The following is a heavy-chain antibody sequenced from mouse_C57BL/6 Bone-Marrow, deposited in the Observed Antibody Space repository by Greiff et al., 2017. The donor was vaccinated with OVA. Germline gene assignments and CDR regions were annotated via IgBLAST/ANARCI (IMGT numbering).Heavy chain of an antibody. Sequence: EVKLQESGEGLVKPGGSLKLSSAASGFTLSSYAMPWVRQTPEKRLEWVAYISSGGDYIYYADTVKGRFTISRDNARNTLYLQMSSLKSEDTAMYYCTRLLDAMDYWGQGTSVTVSS. J-gene: IGHJ4*01. CDR2: ISSGGDYI. CDR3: TRLLDAMDY. D-gene: IGHD2-1*01. CDR1: GFTLSSYA. V-gene: IGHV5-9-1*02.